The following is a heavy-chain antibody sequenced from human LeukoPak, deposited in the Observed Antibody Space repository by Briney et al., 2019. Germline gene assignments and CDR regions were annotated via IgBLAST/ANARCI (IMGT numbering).Heavy chain of an antibody. D-gene: IGHD3-22*01. CDR3: ARDSSGYGSFDC. V-gene: IGHV3-23*01. Sequence: GGSLRLSCAASEFTFSSFAMSWVRQAPGKGLEWVSRVSGSGGSTYYADSVKGRFSISRDNSKNTLYPQMNSLRAEDTAVYYCARDSSGYGSFDCWGRGTLVTVSS. CDR2: VSGSGGST. J-gene: IGHJ4*02. CDR1: EFTFSSFA.